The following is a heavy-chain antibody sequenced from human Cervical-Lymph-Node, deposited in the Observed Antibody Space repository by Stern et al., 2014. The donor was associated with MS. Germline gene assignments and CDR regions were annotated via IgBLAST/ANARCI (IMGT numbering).Heavy chain of an antibody. V-gene: IGHV1-69*01. Sequence: VQLLESGAEVKKPGSSVKVSCKASGGIFSNSAFSWVRQAPGQGLEWMGAINPIFVTAHYAQNCQGRLTITADELTSTSYMELSSLRSDDTAVYYCARDSDILFAMDVWGQGTTVTVSS. CDR1: GGIFSNSA. J-gene: IGHJ6*02. CDR3: ARDSDILFAMDV. CDR2: INPIFVTA. D-gene: IGHD2-15*01.